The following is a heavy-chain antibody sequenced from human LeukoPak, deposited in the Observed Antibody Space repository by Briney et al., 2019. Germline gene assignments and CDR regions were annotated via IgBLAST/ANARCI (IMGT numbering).Heavy chain of an antibody. CDR2: IIPILGIA. CDR3: ARVPDYYDSSGYSLGY. V-gene: IGHV1-69*04. Sequence: SVKVSCKASGGTFISYAISWVRQAPGQGLEWMGRIIPILGIANYAQKFQGRVTITADKSTSTAYMELSSLRSEDTAVYYCARVPDYYDSSGYSLGYWGQGTLVTVSS. D-gene: IGHD3-22*01. J-gene: IGHJ4*02. CDR1: GGTFISYA.